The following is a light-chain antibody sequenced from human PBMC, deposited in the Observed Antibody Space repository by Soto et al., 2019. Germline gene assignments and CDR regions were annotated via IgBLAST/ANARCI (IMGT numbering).Light chain of an antibody. CDR1: SSNIGGNS. CDR2: GDN. J-gene: IGLJ1*01. CDR3: GSWDSSLSAYV. V-gene: IGLV1-51*01. Sequence: QSVLTQPPSVSAAPGQKGTISCSGSSSNIGGNSVSWYQQLPGTAPKLLIYGDNKRPSGIPDRFSGSKSGTSATLGITGFQTGDEADYYCGSWDSSLSAYVFGTGTKVTVL.